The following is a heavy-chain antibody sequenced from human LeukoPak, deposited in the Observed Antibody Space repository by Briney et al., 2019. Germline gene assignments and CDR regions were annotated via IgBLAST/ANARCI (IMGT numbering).Heavy chain of an antibody. Sequence: ASVKVSCKASGYTFTSYAMHWVRQAPGQRLEWMGWINAGNGNTKYSQKFQGRVTITRDTSASTAYMELSSLRSEDTAVYYCARDYCSGGSCYGWFDPWGQGTLVTVSS. J-gene: IGHJ5*02. CDR1: GYTFTSYA. CDR2: INAGNGNT. D-gene: IGHD2-15*01. V-gene: IGHV1-3*01. CDR3: ARDYCSGGSCYGWFDP.